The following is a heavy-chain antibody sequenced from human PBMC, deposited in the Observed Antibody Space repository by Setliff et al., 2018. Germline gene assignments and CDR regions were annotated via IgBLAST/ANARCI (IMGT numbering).Heavy chain of an antibody. D-gene: IGHD2-15*01. CDR2: INPDGITI. CDR3: ARRLPYFGMDV. J-gene: IGHJ6*02. V-gene: IGHV3-7*01. Sequence: LRLSCGASRFTYNNCWVSWVRQAPGKGLEWLASINPDGITIYSDSVRGRFTISRDSAKNSLHLQMTSLSAEDTAVYYCARRLPYFGMDVWGQGTTVTVS. CDR1: RFTYNNCW.